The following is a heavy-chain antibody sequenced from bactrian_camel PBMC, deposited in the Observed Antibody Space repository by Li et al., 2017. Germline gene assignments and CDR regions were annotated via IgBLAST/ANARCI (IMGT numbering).Heavy chain of an antibody. D-gene: IGHD1*01. CDR1: GYIFSSCG. J-gene: IGHJ4*01. CDR3: VRDLPHYSY. V-gene: IGHV3S53*01. Sequence: HVQLVESGGGSVQAGGSLRLSCVSSGYIFSSCGMGWYRQVPGKERELVSSIRPDGTIVYTDSVKGRFTISRDNAKNTVYLQMNSLKPEDTAVYYCVRDLPHYSYWGQGTQVTVS. CDR2: IRPDGTI.